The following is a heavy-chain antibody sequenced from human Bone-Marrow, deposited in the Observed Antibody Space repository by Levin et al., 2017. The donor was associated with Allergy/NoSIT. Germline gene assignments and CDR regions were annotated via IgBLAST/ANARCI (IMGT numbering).Heavy chain of an antibody. J-gene: IGHJ1*01. CDR2: ITGSGGNT. Sequence: GESLKISCAASGFTFSIYALTWVRQAPGKGLEWVSGITGSGGNTYYADSVKGRFTISRDNPKNTLFLQMNSLRAEDTAVYYCAKCRSYYDIWSGSEYFQHWGQGTLVTVSS. D-gene: IGHD3-3*01. CDR1: GFTFSIYA. CDR3: AKCRSYYDIWSGSEYFQH. V-gene: IGHV3-23*01.